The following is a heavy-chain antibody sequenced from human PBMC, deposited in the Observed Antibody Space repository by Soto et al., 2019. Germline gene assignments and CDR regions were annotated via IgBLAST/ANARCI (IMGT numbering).Heavy chain of an antibody. CDR2: ISGSGGSK. V-gene: IGHV3-23*01. Sequence: EVQLLESGGGLVQPGGSLRLSCAASGFTFSSYAMSWVRQAPGKGLEWVSAISGSGGSKYYADSVKGRFTISRDNSKNTLYLHMNSLRAEDTAVYYWAPIVYYYYDGSRIGYWVQGTLVTVSS. J-gene: IGHJ4*02. D-gene: IGHD3-22*01. CDR1: GFTFSSYA. CDR3: APIVYYYYDGSRIGY.